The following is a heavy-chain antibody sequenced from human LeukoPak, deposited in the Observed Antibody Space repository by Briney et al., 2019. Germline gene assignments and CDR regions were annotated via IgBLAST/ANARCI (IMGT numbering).Heavy chain of an antibody. CDR1: GFTVSSNY. CDR2: IYSGGST. CDR3: ARVRDCSSTSCQNYYFDY. V-gene: IGHV3-53*01. J-gene: IGHJ4*02. Sequence: GGSLRLSCAASGFTVSSNYMSWVRQAPGKGLEWVSVIYSGGSTYYADSVKGRFTISRDNSKNTLCLQMNSLRAEDTAVYYCARVRDCSSTSCQNYYFDYWGQGTLVTVSS. D-gene: IGHD2-2*01.